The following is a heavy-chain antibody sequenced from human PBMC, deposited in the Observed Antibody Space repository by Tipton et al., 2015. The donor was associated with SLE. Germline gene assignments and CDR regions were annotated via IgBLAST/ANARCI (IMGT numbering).Heavy chain of an antibody. V-gene: IGHV4-34*01. Sequence: LRLSCAVYGGSFSGYYWSWIRQPPGKGLDWIGEINHSGSTNYNPSLKSRVTISVDTSKNQFSLKLSSVTAADTAVYYCAGEVGPIYYGMDVWDQGP. CDR2: INHSGST. D-gene: IGHD1-26*01. CDR3: AGEVGPIYYGMDV. CDR1: GGSFSGYY. J-gene: IGHJ6*02.